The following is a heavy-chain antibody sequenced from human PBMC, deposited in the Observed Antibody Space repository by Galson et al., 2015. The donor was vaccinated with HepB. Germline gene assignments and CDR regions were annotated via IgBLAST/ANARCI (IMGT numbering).Heavy chain of an antibody. CDR3: ARAVAAIMWRDYYGMDV. CDR2: INPSGGST. Sequence: SVKVSCKASGYTFTSYYMHWARQAPGQGLEWMGIINPSGGSTRYAQKFQGRVTMTRDTSISTAYMELSRLRSDDTAVYYCARAVAAIMWRDYYGMDVWGQGTTVTVSS. CDR1: GYTFTSYY. J-gene: IGHJ6*02. V-gene: IGHV1-46*01. D-gene: IGHD2-15*01.